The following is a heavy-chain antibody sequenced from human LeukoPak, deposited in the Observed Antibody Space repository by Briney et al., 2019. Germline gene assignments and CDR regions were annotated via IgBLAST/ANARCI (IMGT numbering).Heavy chain of an antibody. D-gene: IGHD6-13*01. CDR2: ISSSSSYI. CDR3: AKDAAAVPGTVYMDV. CDR1: GFTFDDYG. Sequence: GGSLRLSCAASGFTFDDYGMSWVRQAPGKGLEWVSSISSSSSYIYYADSVKGRFTISRDNAKNSVYLQMTSLRAEDTALYYCAKDAAAVPGTVYMDVWGKGTTVTISS. J-gene: IGHJ6*03. V-gene: IGHV3-21*01.